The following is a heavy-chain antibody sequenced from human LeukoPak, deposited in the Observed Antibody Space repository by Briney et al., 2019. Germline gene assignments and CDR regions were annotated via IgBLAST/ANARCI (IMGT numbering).Heavy chain of an antibody. J-gene: IGHJ4*02. CDR3: AKETEYSSGWYGYFDY. CDR1: GFSFTAYL. Sequence: GGSLRLSCAASGFSFTAYLIHWVRQAPGKGLEWVAVMSSDGSAIFYADSVKGRFTISRDNSKNTLYLQMNSLRAEDTAVYYCAKETEYSSGWYGYFDYWGQGTPVTVSS. CDR2: MSSDGSAI. D-gene: IGHD6-19*01. V-gene: IGHV3-30-3*01.